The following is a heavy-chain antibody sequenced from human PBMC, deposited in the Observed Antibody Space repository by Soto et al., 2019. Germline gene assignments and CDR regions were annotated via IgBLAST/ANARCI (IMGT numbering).Heavy chain of an antibody. D-gene: IGHD2-21*02. CDR3: ARDQNHCGGDCVPYGMDV. Sequence: ASVKVSCKASGYTFTGYYMHWVRQAPGQGLEWMGWINPNSGGTNYAQKFQGWVTMTRDTSISTAYMELSRLRSDDTAVHYCARDQNHCGGDCVPYGMDVWGQGTTVTVSS. CDR1: GYTFTGYY. CDR2: INPNSGGT. J-gene: IGHJ6*02. V-gene: IGHV1-2*04.